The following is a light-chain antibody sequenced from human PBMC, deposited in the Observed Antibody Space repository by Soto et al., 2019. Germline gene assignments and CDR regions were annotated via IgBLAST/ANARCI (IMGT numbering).Light chain of an antibody. CDR1: QSVRTNF. CDR2: GAS. V-gene: IGKV3-20*01. Sequence: EIVLTQSPGTLSLSPGEEATLSCRASQSVRTNFFAWYQQKPGQAPRLLIYGASTRATGIPDRFSGSGSGTDFTLTISRLEPEDFAVYYCQQYGRTSWTFGQGTKVEIK. J-gene: IGKJ1*01. CDR3: QQYGRTSWT.